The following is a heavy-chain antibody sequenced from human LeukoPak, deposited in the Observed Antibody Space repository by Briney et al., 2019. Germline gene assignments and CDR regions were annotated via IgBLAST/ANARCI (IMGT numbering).Heavy chain of an antibody. CDR3: ARGDYYGSGSYPDY. J-gene: IGHJ4*02. CDR1: GGSISSGDYY. CDR2: IYYSGST. D-gene: IGHD3-10*01. V-gene: IGHV4-30-4*01. Sequence: SGTLSLTCTVSGGSISSGDYYWSWIRQPPGKGLEWIGYIYYSGSTYYNPSLKSRVTISVDTSKNQFSLKLSSVTAADTAVYYCARGDYYGSGSYPDYWGQGTLVTVSS.